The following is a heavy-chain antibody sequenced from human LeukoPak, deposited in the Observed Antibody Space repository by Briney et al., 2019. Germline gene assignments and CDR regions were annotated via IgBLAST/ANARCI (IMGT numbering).Heavy chain of an antibody. CDR2: INPNSGGT. Sequence: GASVKVSCKASGYTFTGYYMHWVRQAPGQGLEWMGWINPNSGGTNYAQKFQGRVTMTRDTSISTAYMELSRLRSDDTAVYYCARAYPLWHDAFDIWGQGTMVTVSS. V-gene: IGHV1-2*02. CDR1: GYTFTGYY. CDR3: ARAYPLWHDAFDI. J-gene: IGHJ3*02. D-gene: IGHD3-10*01.